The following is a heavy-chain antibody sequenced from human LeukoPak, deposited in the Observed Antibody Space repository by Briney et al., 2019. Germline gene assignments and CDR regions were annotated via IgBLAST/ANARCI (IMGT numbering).Heavy chain of an antibody. CDR1: GGSFSGYY. Sequence: PSETLSLTCAVYGGSFSGYYWSWIRQPPGKGLEWIGRIYTSGSTNYNPSLKSRVTMSVDTSKNQFSLKLSSVTAADTAVYYCARSKVWREPRFDYWGQGTLVTVSS. D-gene: IGHD1-26*01. CDR2: IYTSGST. J-gene: IGHJ4*02. CDR3: ARSKVWREPRFDY. V-gene: IGHV4-59*10.